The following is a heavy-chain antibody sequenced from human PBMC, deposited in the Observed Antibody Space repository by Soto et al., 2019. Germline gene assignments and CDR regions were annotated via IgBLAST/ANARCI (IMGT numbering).Heavy chain of an antibody. CDR1: GGSISSADYY. CDR2: IFHSGST. V-gene: IGHV4-30-4*01. Sequence: SETLSLTCTVSGGSISSADYYWSWIRQPPGKGLEWIGYIFHSGSTFHNPSLKSRVTISVDTSKNQFSLKLSSVTAADTAVYYCARGLNYDFWKDDSDGCYFDYWGQGALVTVSS. J-gene: IGHJ4*02. CDR3: ARGLNYDFWKDDSDGCYFDY. D-gene: IGHD3-3*01.